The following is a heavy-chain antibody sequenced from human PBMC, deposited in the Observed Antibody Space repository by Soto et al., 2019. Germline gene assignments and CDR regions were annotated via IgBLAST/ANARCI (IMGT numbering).Heavy chain of an antibody. CDR1: GYTSTGYY. V-gene: IGHV1-2*04. Sequence: VASVKVSCKASGYTSTGYYMHWVRQAPGQGLEWMGWINPSSGGTNYAQKFQGWVTMTRDTSISTAYMELSRLRSDDTAVYYCARECSSTSCYGFDYWGQGTLVTVSS. D-gene: IGHD2-2*01. CDR3: ARECSSTSCYGFDY. CDR2: INPSSGGT. J-gene: IGHJ4*02.